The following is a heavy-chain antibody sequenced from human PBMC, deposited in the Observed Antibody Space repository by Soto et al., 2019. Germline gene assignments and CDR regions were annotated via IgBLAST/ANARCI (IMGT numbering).Heavy chain of an antibody. CDR3: AMELYCGSSRFAY. Sequence: QVQLVESGGGAVQPGRSLRLSCAASGFTFSNNGIHWVRQAPGKGLEWVEGISSDGINKYYADSVKGRSTISRDNSKNTLFLQMNSLRVEDTAVDYGAMELYCGSSRFAYGGQGTLFTVSS. CDR2: ISSDGINK. D-gene: IGHD6-6*01. CDR1: GFTFSNNG. J-gene: IGHJ4*02. V-gene: IGHV3-30*03.